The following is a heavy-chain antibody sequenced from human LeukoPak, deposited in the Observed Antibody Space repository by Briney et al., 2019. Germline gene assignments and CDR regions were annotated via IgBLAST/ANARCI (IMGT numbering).Heavy chain of an antibody. D-gene: IGHD3-3*01. CDR2: IYYSGST. J-gene: IGHJ5*02. V-gene: IGHV4-59*11. CDR1: GGSISSHY. Sequence: SETLSLTCTGSGGSISSHYWRWIRQPPGKGLEWIGYIYYSGSTNYNPSLKSRVTISVDTSKNQFSLKLSSVTAADTAVYYCARGRGTAYYDFWSGYPNWFDPWGQGTLVTVSS. CDR3: ARGRGTAYYDFWSGYPNWFDP.